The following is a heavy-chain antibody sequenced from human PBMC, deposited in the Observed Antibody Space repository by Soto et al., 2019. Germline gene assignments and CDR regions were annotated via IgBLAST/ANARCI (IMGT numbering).Heavy chain of an antibody. CDR2: SSNRDRST. CDR3: ARAWKIEKFGVISMSKGLDV. J-gene: IGHJ6*02. D-gene: IGHD3-3*01. Sequence: QVQLVESGGGLVKPGGSLRLSCAASGFIFSDYYMTWIRQAPGKGLEWRSCSSNRDRSTYYADSVKDRFVVSKDNAKNLVYLQMNSLRAEDTAVYFCARAWKIEKFGVISMSKGLDVWGQGTTVTVSS. CDR1: GFIFSDYY. V-gene: IGHV3-11*01.